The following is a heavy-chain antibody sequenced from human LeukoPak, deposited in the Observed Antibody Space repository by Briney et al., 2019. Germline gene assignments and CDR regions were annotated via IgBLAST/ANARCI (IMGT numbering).Heavy chain of an antibody. Sequence: GGSLRLSCAASGFTFSSYAMSWVRQAPGKGLEWVSAISGSGGSTYYADTVKGRSTISRDNSKNTLYLQMNSLRAEDTAVYYCAKEIADGDYGRYYFDYWGQGTLVTVSS. J-gene: IGHJ4*02. V-gene: IGHV3-23*01. CDR2: ISGSGGST. CDR3: AKEIADGDYGRYYFDY. CDR1: GFTFSSYA. D-gene: IGHD4-17*01.